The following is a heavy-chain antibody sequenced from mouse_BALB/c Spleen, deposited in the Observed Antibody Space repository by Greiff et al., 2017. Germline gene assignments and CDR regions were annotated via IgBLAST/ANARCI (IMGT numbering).Heavy chain of an antibody. CDR2: INPYNDGT. D-gene: IGHD1-1*02. CDR1: GYTFTSYV. CDR3: ARGGGPVLFAY. J-gene: IGHJ3*01. V-gene: IGHV1-14*01. Sequence: EVQRVESGPELVKPGASVKMSCKASGYTFTSYVMHWVKQKPGQGLEWIGYINPYNDGTKYNEKFKGKATLTSDKSSSTAYMELSSLTSEDSAVYYCARGGGPVLFAYWGQGTLVTVSA.